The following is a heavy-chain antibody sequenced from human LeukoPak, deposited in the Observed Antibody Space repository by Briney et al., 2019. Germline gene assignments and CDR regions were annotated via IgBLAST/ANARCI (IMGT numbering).Heavy chain of an antibody. CDR1: GGSISSSSYY. Sequence: PSETLSLTCTVSGGSISSSSYYWGWIRQPPGKGLEWIGSIYYSGSTYYNPSLKSRVTISVDTSKNQFSLKLSSVTAADTAVYYCAGTVPTSDYWGQGTLVTVSS. V-gene: IGHV4-39*07. CDR3: AGTVPTSDY. J-gene: IGHJ4*02. CDR2: IYYSGST. D-gene: IGHD2-2*01.